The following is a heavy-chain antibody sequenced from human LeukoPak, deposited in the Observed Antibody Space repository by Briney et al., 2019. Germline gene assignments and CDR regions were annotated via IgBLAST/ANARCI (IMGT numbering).Heavy chain of an antibody. V-gene: IGHV3-48*03. J-gene: IGHJ4*02. CDR1: GFTFSSYE. D-gene: IGHD3-10*01. Sequence: GGSLRLSCAASGFTFSSYEMHWVRQAPGKGLEWVSCITSSGSTIYYADSVKGRFTISRDNAKNSLYLQMNSLRAEDTAVYYCARGYYGSGSYGFDYWGQGTLVTVSS. CDR3: ARGYYGSGSYGFDY. CDR2: ITSSGSTI.